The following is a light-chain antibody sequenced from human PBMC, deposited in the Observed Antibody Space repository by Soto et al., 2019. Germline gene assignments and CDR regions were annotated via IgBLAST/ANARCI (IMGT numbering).Light chain of an antibody. CDR3: QRYDNSPGT. CDR1: QSVSSSY. CDR2: GAS. J-gene: IGKJ1*01. V-gene: IGKV3-20*01. Sequence: DIVLTQSPGTLSLSPGERATLSCRASQSVSSSYLAWYQQKPGQAPRLLIYGASSRATGIPDRFSGSGSGTDFSLTISRLEPEDFAVYYCQRYDNSPGTFGQGTKVEIK.